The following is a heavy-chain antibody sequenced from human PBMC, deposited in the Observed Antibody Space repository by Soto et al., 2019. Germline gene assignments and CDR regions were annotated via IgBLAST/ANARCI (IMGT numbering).Heavy chain of an antibody. Sequence: ASVKVSCKASGYSFTDYHIHWVRQAPGQGLEWLGWMNPNSGNTGYAQKFQGRVTMTRNTSISPAYMELSSLRSEDTAVYYCARVLRTVTSYYYYYYGMDVWGQGTTVTVSS. CDR3: ARVLRTVTSYYYYYYGMDV. V-gene: IGHV1-8*02. J-gene: IGHJ6*02. CDR2: MNPNSGNT. D-gene: IGHD4-17*01. CDR1: GYSFTDYH.